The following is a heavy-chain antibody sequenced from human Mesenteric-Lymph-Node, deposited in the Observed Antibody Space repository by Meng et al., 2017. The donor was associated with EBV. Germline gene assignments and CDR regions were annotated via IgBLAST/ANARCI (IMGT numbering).Heavy chain of an antibody. J-gene: IGHJ5*02. Sequence: QGGLGLLRPVAVMPLPCLIFAWSVGGSTWSWIHHDPGRVLQSIGKIHQSGTADYNPSLDYRVIIPADTTTNQFSLKLTSVTAADTAVYYCATQGYCRTTTCSTWFDPWGQGTLVTVSS. V-gene: IGHV4-34*02. CDR1: AWSVGGST. D-gene: IGHD2-2*01. CDR2: IHQSGTA. CDR3: ATQGYCRTTTCSTWFDP.